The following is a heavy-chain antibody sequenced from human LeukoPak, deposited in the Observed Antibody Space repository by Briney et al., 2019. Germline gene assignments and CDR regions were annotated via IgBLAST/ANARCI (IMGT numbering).Heavy chain of an antibody. Sequence: PSETLSLTCAVSGGSINSGAHFWSWIRQHPGKGLEWIGYIYYSGSTHYNPSLKSRISMSVGASKNQFSLKLTSVTAADTAVYYCARDGGGYTYGGDYYYYMDVWGKGTTVTVSS. CDR2: IYYSGST. CDR3: ARDGGGYTYGGDYYYYMDV. D-gene: IGHD5-18*01. J-gene: IGHJ6*03. CDR1: GGSINSGAHF. V-gene: IGHV4-31*11.